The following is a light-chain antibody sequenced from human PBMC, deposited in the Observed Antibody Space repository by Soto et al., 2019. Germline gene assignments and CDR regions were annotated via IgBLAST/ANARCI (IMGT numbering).Light chain of an antibody. Sequence: DIQRTQSPSTLSASVGDRVTITCRASQSISSWLAWYQQKPGKAPNLLIYDASSLEGGVPSRFSGSGSGTEFTLTIRSLKPDDFATDYCQQYNSHWTFGQGTKVDIK. CDR2: DAS. CDR3: QQYNSHWT. V-gene: IGKV1-5*01. J-gene: IGKJ1*01. CDR1: QSISSW.